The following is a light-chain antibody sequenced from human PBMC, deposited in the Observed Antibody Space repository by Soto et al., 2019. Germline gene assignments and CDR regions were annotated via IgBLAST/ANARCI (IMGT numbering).Light chain of an antibody. Sequence: DIQMTQSPSSLSASVGDRVTITCRASQTISRYLNRYQHKPGKAPKLLIYAASTLQPGVPSRFSASGSATDFTLTISGLQPEDFGTYYCQQSYNMPGTFGQGTRLDIK. CDR1: QTISRY. CDR2: AAS. V-gene: IGKV1-39*01. J-gene: IGKJ5*01. CDR3: QQSYNMPGT.